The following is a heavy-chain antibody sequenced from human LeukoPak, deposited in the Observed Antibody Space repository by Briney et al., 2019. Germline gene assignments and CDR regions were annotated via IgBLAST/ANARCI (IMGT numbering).Heavy chain of an antibody. CDR3: AKVYCSSTSCPGDY. Sequence: GGTLRLSCAASGFTFSSYAMSWVRQAPGKGLEWVSAISGSGGSTSYADSVKARFTISRDNSKNTLYLQMNRLRAEDTAVYYCAKVYCSSTSCPGDYWGQGTLVTVSS. CDR1: GFTFSSYA. D-gene: IGHD2-2*01. J-gene: IGHJ4*02. CDR2: ISGSGGST. V-gene: IGHV3-23*01.